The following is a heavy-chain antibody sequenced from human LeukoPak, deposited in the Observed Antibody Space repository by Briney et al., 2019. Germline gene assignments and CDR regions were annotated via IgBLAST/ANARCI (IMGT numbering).Heavy chain of an antibody. CDR1: GGSIRSSSYY. CDR2: IYYSGST. J-gene: IGHJ4*02. Sequence: PSETLSLTCTVSGGSIRSSSYYWGWIRQPPRKGQEWIGSIYYSGSTYYNASLKSRGTISVDTSKNQFSLKLNSVTAADTAVYFCARQVVAVAGTGYFDYWGQGTLVTVSS. CDR3: ARQVVAVAGTGYFDY. V-gene: IGHV4-39*01. D-gene: IGHD6-19*01.